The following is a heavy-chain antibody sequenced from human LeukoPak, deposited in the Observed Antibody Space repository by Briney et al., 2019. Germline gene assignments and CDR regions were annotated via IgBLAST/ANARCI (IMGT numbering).Heavy chain of an antibody. Sequence: PSETPSLTCTVSGGSISSGDYYWSWIRQPPGKGLEWIGYIYYSGSTYYNPSLKSRVTISVDTSKNQFSLKLSSVTAADTAVYYCARGSCSGGSCYPMDWFDPWGQGTLVTVSS. CDR1: GGSISSGDYY. CDR2: IYYSGST. J-gene: IGHJ5*02. D-gene: IGHD2-15*01. CDR3: ARGSCSGGSCYPMDWFDP. V-gene: IGHV4-30-4*01.